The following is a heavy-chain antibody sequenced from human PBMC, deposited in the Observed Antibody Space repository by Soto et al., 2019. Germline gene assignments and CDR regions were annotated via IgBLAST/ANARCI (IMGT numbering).Heavy chain of an antibody. V-gene: IGHV4-4*02. Sequence: SETLSLTCAVSGGSISSSNWWSWVRQPPGKGLEWIGEIYHSGSTNYNPSLKSRVTISVDKSKNQFSLKLSSVTAADTAVYYCARVRDSSGYYYYYYGMDVWGQGTTVTVSS. CDR3: ARVRDSSGYYYYYYGMDV. CDR1: GGSISSSNW. J-gene: IGHJ6*02. D-gene: IGHD3-22*01. CDR2: IYHSGST.